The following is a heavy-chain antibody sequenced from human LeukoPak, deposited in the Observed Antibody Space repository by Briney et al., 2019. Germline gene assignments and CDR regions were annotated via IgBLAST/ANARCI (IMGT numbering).Heavy chain of an antibody. Sequence: QTGGSLRLSCAASGFTFSSYWMHWVRQAPGKGLVWVSRINSDGSSTSYADSVKGRFTITRDNAKNTLYLQMNSLRAEDTAVYYCARDLNYYDSSGYYFSWGQGTLVTVSS. J-gene: IGHJ4*02. D-gene: IGHD3-22*01. CDR1: GFTFSSYW. V-gene: IGHV3-74*01. CDR2: INSDGSST. CDR3: ARDLNYYDSSGYYFS.